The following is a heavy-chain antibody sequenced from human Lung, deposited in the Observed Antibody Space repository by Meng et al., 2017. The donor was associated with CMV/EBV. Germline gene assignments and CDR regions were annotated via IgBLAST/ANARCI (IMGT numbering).Heavy chain of an antibody. Sequence: EVQLVESGGGLVKPGGSLSLSCTGSGFGFIFSILWLNWVRQAPGKGLEWVGRIKSKFDGETTDYAAPVKGRFTISRDDSRNTLYLYMNSLKTEDTAVYYCTTDRPRSGGKTHDYWGQGTLVTVSS. J-gene: IGHJ4*02. CDR1: GFGFIFSILW. D-gene: IGHD4-23*01. CDR3: TTDRPRSGGKTHDY. V-gene: IGHV3-15*01. CDR2: IKSKFDGETT.